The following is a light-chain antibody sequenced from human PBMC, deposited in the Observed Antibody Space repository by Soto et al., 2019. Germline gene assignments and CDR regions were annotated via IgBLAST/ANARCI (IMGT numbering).Light chain of an antibody. CDR1: QGIANY. Sequence: DIQMTQSPSSLSASVGDRVTITCRATQGIANYLAWYQQKPGKAPKLLIYGASILQSGVPSRFRGNGSGTDFTLTISSLQTEDVATYYCQSYLSAPFTFGPGTNVDIK. J-gene: IGKJ3*01. CDR3: QSYLSAPFT. V-gene: IGKV1-27*01. CDR2: GAS.